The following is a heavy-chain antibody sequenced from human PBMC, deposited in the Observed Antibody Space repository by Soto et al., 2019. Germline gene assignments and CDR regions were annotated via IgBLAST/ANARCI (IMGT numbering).Heavy chain of an antibody. CDR1: GFIFSDHY. D-gene: IGHD1-26*01. J-gene: IGHJ5*02. V-gene: IGHV3-72*01. CDR2: IRDKANSYTT. CDR3: TRRGVGGVSES. Sequence: GGSLRLSCAASGFIFSDHYMDWVRQAPGKGLEWVGRIRDKANSYTTEYAASVKGRFTISRDDSRNSLYLQMNSLKTEDTAVYYCTRRGVGGVSESWGQGTLVTVSS.